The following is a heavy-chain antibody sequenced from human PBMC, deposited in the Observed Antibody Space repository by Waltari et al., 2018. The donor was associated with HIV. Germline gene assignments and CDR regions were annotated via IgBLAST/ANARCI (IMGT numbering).Heavy chain of an antibody. J-gene: IGHJ3*02. D-gene: IGHD4-17*01. V-gene: IGHV1-18*01. CDR2: ISVYNDNT. CDR1: GYSFTRYG. Sequence: QVQLVQSGAEVKKPGASLKVSCKASGYSFTRYGISWVRQAPGQGLEWIGWISVYNDNTNYAQKIQDRLNMTTDSPTSTAYMELRSLRSDDTAVYYCARAPMTTVTSRGFDIWGQGTMVIVSS. CDR3: ARAPMTTVTSRGFDI.